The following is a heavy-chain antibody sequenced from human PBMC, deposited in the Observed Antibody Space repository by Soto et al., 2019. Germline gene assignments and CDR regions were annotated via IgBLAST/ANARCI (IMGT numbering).Heavy chain of an antibody. CDR1: GFTFSSYA. J-gene: IGHJ4*02. D-gene: IGHD3-3*01. CDR2: ISYDGSNK. V-gene: IGHV3-30-3*01. CDR3: AREIERLLGY. Sequence: QVQLVESGGGVVQPGRSLRLSCAASGFTFSSYARHWVRQAPGKGLEWVAVISYDGSNKYYADSVKGRFTISRDNSKNTLYLQMNSLRAEDTAVYYCAREIERLLGYWGQGTLVTVSS.